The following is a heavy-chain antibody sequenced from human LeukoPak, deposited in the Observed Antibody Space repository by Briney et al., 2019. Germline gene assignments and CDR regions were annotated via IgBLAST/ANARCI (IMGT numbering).Heavy chain of an antibody. CDR3: AKYGAYWFPDV. J-gene: IGHJ6*02. V-gene: IGHV3-23*01. Sequence: GGSLRLSCAAPGFTFSNYVMNWVRQAPGKGLEWVSGISGSGDSTYYADSVKGRFTISRDNSKNTMYLQMNSLRVEDTAVYYCAKYGAYWFPDVWGQGTTVTVSS. CDR2: ISGSGDST. D-gene: IGHD2-8*02. CDR1: GFTFSNYV.